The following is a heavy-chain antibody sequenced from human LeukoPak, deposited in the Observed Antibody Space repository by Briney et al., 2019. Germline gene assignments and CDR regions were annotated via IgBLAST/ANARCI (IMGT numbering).Heavy chain of an antibody. CDR1: GGSISSYY. D-gene: IGHD3-22*01. CDR2: IYYSGST. CDR3: ARVRGYDSSGYYYYYYYYMDV. V-gene: IGHV4-59*12. Sequence: SETLSLTCTVSGGSISSYYWSWIRQPPGKGLEWIGYIYYSGSTNYNPSLKSRVTISVDTSKNQFSLKLSSVTAADTAVYYCARVRGYDSSGYYYYYYYYMDVWGKGTTVTVSS. J-gene: IGHJ6*03.